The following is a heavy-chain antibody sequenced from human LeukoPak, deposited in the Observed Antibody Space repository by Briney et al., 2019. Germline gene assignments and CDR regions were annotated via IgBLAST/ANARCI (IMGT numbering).Heavy chain of an antibody. V-gene: IGHV1-2*02. CDR3: AREGDANDYFDY. Sequence: ASVKVSCKASGYSFIGNYMRWVRQAPGQGLEWMGWINPSTGAINSAQEFRGRVSLTRDTSITTAYMELSRLTSDDTAIYYCAREGDANDYFDYWGQGTLVTVSS. J-gene: IGHJ4*02. D-gene: IGHD3-16*01. CDR2: INPSTGAI. CDR1: GYSFIGNY.